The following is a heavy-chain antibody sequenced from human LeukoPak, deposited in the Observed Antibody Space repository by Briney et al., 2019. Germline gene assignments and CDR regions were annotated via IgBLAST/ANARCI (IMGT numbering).Heavy chain of an antibody. CDR1: GFTFSSYS. CDR3: ASAFRYCSGSSCYGGVAFDI. D-gene: IGHD2-15*01. V-gene: IGHV3-48*04. J-gene: IGHJ3*02. CDR2: ISSSSSTI. Sequence: GGSLRLSCAASGFTFSSYSMNWVRQAPGKGLEWVSYISSSSSTIYYADSVRGRFTISRDNAKNSLYLQMNSLRAEDTAVYYCASAFRYCSGSSCYGGVAFDIWGQGTVVTVSS.